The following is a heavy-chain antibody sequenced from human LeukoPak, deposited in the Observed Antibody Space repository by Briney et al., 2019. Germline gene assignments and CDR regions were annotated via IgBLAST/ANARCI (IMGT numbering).Heavy chain of an antibody. CDR2: ISGSGGST. CDR3: AKQSVAGNVYYFDY. Sequence: LPGGSLRLSCAASGFTFSSYAMSWVRQAPGKWLEWVSAISGSGGSTFYADSVKGRFTISRDNSKNTLYLQMNSLRAEDTAVYYCAKQSVAGNVYYFDYWGQGTLVTVSS. J-gene: IGHJ4*02. V-gene: IGHV3-23*01. D-gene: IGHD6-19*01. CDR1: GFTFSSYA.